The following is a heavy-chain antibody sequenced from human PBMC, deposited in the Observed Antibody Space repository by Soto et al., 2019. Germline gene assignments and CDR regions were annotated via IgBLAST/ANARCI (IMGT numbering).Heavy chain of an antibody. CDR3: ARGRYGGWDRITMVRGVITKRGSWFDP. J-gene: IGHJ5*02. Sequence: SETLSLTCAVYGGSFSGYYWSRIRQPPGKGLEWIGEINHSGSTNYNPSLKSRVTISVDTSKNQFSLKLSSVTAADTAVYYCARGRYGGWDRITMVRGVITKRGSWFDPWGQGTLVTVSS. D-gene: IGHD3-10*01. V-gene: IGHV4-34*01. CDR2: INHSGST. CDR1: GGSFSGYY.